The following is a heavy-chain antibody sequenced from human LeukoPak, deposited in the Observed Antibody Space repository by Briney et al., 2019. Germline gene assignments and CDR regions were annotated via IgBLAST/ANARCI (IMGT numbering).Heavy chain of an antibody. CDR2: IIPIFGTA. D-gene: IGHD2-2*01. J-gene: IGHJ4*02. Sequence: SVKVSCKASGGTFSSYAISWVRQAPGQGLEWMGGIIPIFGTANYAQKFQGRVTITADESTSTAYMELSSLRSEDTAVYYCARAGDLYCSSTSCYYYWGQGTLVTVSS. CDR3: ARAGDLYCSSTSCYYY. V-gene: IGHV1-69*13. CDR1: GGTFSSYA.